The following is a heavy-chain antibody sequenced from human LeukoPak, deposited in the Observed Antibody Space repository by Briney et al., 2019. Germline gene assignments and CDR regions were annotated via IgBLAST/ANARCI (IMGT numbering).Heavy chain of an antibody. J-gene: IGHJ5*02. CDR3: ARGGYSYGFASNWFDP. V-gene: IGHV1-2*02. Sequence: ASVKVSCKASGYTFTGYYMHWVRQAPGQGLEGMGWINPNSGGTNYAQKFQGRVTMTRDTSISTAYMELSRLRSDDTAVYYCARGGYSYGFASNWFDPWGQGTLVTVSS. CDR1: GYTFTGYY. CDR2: INPNSGGT. D-gene: IGHD5-18*01.